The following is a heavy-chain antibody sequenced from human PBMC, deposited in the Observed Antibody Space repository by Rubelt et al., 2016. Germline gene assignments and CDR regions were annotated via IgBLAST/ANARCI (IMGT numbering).Heavy chain of an antibody. V-gene: IGHV1-46*02. J-gene: IGHJ6*02. CDR1: RYNIDNFGNYF. Sequence: GASVKVSCETSRYNIDNFGNYFIHWVRRAPGQGLEWIGLINPSGDSTLYSHRFQDRVTMTSDTATGTIYMEMRTLRFEDTAVYFCARGLSVVAPGKRYYYAVDVWGQGTPVTVSS. CDR2: INPSGDST. CDR3: ARGLSVVAPGKRYYYAVDV. D-gene: IGHD5/OR15-5a*01.